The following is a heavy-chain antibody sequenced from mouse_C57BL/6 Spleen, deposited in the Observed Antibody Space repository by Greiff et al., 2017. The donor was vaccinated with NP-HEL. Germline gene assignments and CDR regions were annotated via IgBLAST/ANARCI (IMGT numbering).Heavy chain of an antibody. CDR2: IDPADGET. CDR3: TPITTVVAGFDY. D-gene: IGHD1-1*01. Sequence: VQLKQPGAELVRPGASVKLSCTASGFNIKDYYMHWVKQRPEQGLEWIGRIDPADGETEYAPKFQGKATMTADTSSNTAYLQLSSLTSEDTAVDYCTPITTVVAGFDYWGQGTTLTVSS. CDR1: GFNIKDYY. V-gene: IGHV14-1*01. J-gene: IGHJ2*01.